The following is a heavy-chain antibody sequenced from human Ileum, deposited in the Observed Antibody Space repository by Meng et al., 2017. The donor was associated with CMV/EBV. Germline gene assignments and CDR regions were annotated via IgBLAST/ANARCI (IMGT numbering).Heavy chain of an antibody. D-gene: IGHD3-22*01. V-gene: IGHV3-7*03. CDR1: GFTFNTYW. J-gene: IGHJ4*02. CDR2: IKEDGSDK. Sequence: GESLKISCAASGFTFNTYWMSWVRQAPGKGLEWVANIKEDGSDKYYVDSVEGRFTISKDNAKNALYLQMTSLRVEDTAVYYCARDSSGYDYWGQGALVTVS. CDR3: ARDSSGYDY.